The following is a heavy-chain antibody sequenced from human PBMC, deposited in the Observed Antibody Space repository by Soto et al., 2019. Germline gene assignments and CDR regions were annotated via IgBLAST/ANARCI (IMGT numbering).Heavy chain of an antibody. CDR2: INAGNGNT. V-gene: IGHV1-3*01. CDR1: GYTFTSYA. J-gene: IGHJ3*02. Sequence: ASVKVSCKASGYTFTSYAMHWVRQAPGQRLEWMGWINAGNGNTKYSQKFQGRVTITRDTSASTAYMELSSLRSEDTAVYYCARDQLSSSSSRLRAFDIWGQGTMVTGSS. CDR3: ARDQLSSSSSRLRAFDI. D-gene: IGHD6-6*01.